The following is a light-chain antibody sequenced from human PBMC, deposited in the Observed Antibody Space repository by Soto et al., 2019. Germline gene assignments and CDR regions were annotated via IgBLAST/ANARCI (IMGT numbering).Light chain of an antibody. J-gene: IGLJ1*01. CDR3: SSYTTSSTPSYV. V-gene: IGLV2-14*01. Sequence: QYALTQPASVSGSPGQSITISCTGTSSDVGGYNYVSWYQHHPGKAPKLMIYEVSNRPSGVSNRFSGSKSGNTASLTISGLQAEDEADYYCSSYTTSSTPSYVFGTGTKLTVL. CDR2: EVS. CDR1: SSDVGGYNY.